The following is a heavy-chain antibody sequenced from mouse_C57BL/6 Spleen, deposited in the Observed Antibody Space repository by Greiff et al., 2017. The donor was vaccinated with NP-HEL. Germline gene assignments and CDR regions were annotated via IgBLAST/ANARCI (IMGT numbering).Heavy chain of an antibody. Sequence: VQRVESGPELVKPGASVKISCKASGYAFSSSWMNWVKQRPGKGLEWIGRIYPGDGDTNYNGKFKGKATLTADKSSSTAYMQLSSLTSEDSAVYFCARDYGSRMDYWGQGTSVTVSS. D-gene: IGHD1-1*01. CDR3: ARDYGSRMDY. V-gene: IGHV1-82*01. J-gene: IGHJ4*01. CDR1: GYAFSSSW. CDR2: IYPGDGDT.